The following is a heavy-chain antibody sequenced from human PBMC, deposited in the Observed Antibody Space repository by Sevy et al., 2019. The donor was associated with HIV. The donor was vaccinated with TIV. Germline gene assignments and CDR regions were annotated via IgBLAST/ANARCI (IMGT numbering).Heavy chain of an antibody. J-gene: IGHJ3*02. CDR3: ARHCSSTTCSHAFDI. CDR2: INHSGST. D-gene: IGHD2-2*01. V-gene: IGHV4-34*01. CDR1: GGSFSGYY. Sequence: SETLSLTCAVYGGSFSGYYWSWIRQPPGKGLEWIGEINHSGSTNYNPSLKSRVTISVDTSKNQFSLKLTSVTAADTAVSYCARHCSSTTCSHAFDIWGQGTMVTVSS.